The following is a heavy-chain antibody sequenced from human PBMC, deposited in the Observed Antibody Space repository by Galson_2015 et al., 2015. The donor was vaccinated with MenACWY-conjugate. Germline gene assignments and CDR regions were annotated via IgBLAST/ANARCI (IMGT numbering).Heavy chain of an antibody. CDR2: ISYDGVNK. CDR1: RFTFSTYG. CDR3: ARAADGAMVLPVDVFDL. V-gene: IGHV3-30*03. D-gene: IGHD3-10*01. J-gene: IGHJ3*01. Sequence: SLRLSCAASRFTFSTYGMHWVRQAPGMGLEWVATISYDGVNKYYADSVKGRFTISRDNSNKTTYLQMSSLRAEDTAIYFCARAADGAMVLPVDVFDLWGQGTMVTVSS.